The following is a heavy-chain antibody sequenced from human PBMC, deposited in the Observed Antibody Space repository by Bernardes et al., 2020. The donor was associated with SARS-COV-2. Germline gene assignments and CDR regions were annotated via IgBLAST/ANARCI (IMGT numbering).Heavy chain of an antibody. V-gene: IGHV4-59*01. D-gene: IGHD6-19*01. CDR1: GGSIRSYY. Sequence: SETLSLTCSVSGGSIRSYYWSWIRQPHGKGLGWDGFVNFSGSTSAKPSLKSRITISVDTSENRFYLRFRSVTAADTAVYYCAWSGSGWDLGNWGQGTLVTVSS. CDR3: AWSGSGWDLGN. J-gene: IGHJ4*02. CDR2: VNFSGST.